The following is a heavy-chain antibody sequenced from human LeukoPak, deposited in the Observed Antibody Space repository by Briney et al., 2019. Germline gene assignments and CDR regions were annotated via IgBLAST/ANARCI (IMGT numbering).Heavy chain of an antibody. D-gene: IGHD1-14*01. CDR1: GGSISSSSYY. Sequence: SETLSLTCTVSGGSISSSSYYWGWIRQPPGKGLEWIGSIYYSGSTYYNPSLKSRVTISVDTSKNQFSLKLSSVTAADTAVYYCARDNRSWFDPWGQGTLVTVSS. CDR2: IYYSGST. CDR3: ARDNRSWFDP. J-gene: IGHJ5*02. V-gene: IGHV4-39*07.